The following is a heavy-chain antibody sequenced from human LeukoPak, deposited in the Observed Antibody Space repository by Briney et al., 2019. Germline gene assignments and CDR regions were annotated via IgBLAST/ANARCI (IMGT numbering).Heavy chain of an antibody. V-gene: IGHV3-30-3*01. CDR2: ISYDGGNK. J-gene: IGHJ4*02. CDR1: GFTFNNYA. D-gene: IGHD3-10*01. Sequence: PGGSLRLSCAASGFTFNNYALHWVRQTPGKGLEWVAVISYDGGNKYYADSVKGRFTISRDNSKNTQYLQMNSLRAEDTAVYYCARDRLRYTTGSYCFDSWGQGTLVTVSS. CDR3: ARDRLRYTTGSYCFDS.